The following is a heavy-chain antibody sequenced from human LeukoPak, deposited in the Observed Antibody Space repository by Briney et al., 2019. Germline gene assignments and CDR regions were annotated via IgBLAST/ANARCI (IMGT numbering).Heavy chain of an antibody. J-gene: IGHJ6*02. CDR1: GFTFSSYS. CDR3: ARDWVPMDV. CDR2: ISSSSSTI. D-gene: IGHD1-1*01. V-gene: IGHV3-48*04. Sequence: GGSLTLSCAASGFTFSSYSMNWVRQAPGKGLEWVSYISSSSSTIYYADSVKGRFTISRDNAKNSLYLQMNSPRAEDTAVYYCARDWVPMDVWGQGTTVTVSS.